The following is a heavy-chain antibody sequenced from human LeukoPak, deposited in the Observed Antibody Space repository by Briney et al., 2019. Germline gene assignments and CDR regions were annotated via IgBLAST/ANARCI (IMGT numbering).Heavy chain of an antibody. CDR2: ISYDGSNK. CDR1: GFAFSSYV. D-gene: IGHD2-15*01. CDR3: AKVPGSGSGGEREYYFDY. J-gene: IGHJ4*02. Sequence: GGSLRLSCAASGFAFSSYVIHWVRQAPGKGLEWVALISYDGSNKYYADSVKGRFTISRDNSKNTLYLQMNSLRAEDTAVYYCAKVPGSGSGGEREYYFDYWGQGTLVTVSS. V-gene: IGHV3-30*18.